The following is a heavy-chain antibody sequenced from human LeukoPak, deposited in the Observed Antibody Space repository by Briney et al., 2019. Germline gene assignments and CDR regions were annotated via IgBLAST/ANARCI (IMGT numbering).Heavy chain of an antibody. CDR2: IGTAGDT. V-gene: IGHV3-13*01. Sequence: PGGSLRLSCAASGYTFSSYDMHRVRQATGKGLERVSAIGTAGDTYYPGSVKGRFTISRENAKNSLYLQMNSLRAGDTAVYYCARGYFGSWYYFDCWGQGTLVTVSS. D-gene: IGHD6-13*01. CDR1: GYTFSSYD. CDR3: ARGYFGSWYYFDC. J-gene: IGHJ4*02.